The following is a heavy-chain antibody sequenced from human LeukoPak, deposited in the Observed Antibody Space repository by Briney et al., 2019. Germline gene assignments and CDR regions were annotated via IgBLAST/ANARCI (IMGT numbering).Heavy chain of an antibody. CDR3: AKGVGYSSSWYDAFDI. CDR2: ISGSGGST. D-gene: IGHD6-13*01. Sequence: GGSLRLSCAASGFTFSSYAMSWVRQAPGKGLEWVSAISGSGGSTYYADSVKGRFTISRDNSKNTLYLQMNSLRAEDTAVYYCAKGVGYSSSWYDAFDIWGQGTMVTVSS. J-gene: IGHJ3*02. V-gene: IGHV3-23*01. CDR1: GFTFSSYA.